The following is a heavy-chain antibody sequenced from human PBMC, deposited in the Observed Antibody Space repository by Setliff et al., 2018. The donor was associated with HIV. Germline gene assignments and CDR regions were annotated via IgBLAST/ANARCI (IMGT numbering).Heavy chain of an antibody. J-gene: IGHJ4*02. V-gene: IGHV4-59*11. CDR1: GGSISSHY. D-gene: IGHD5-18*01. CDR2: IYYSGST. Sequence: SETLSLTCTVSGGSISSHYWGWIRQPPGKGLEWIGYIYYSGSTNYNPSLKSRVTISVDTSKKQFSLKLSSVTAADTAVYYCARDGGYSYGIGGITYYFDYWGQGTLVTVSS. CDR3: ARDGGYSYGIGGITYYFDY.